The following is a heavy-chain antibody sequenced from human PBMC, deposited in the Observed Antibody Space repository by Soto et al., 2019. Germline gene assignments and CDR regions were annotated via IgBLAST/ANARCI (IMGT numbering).Heavy chain of an antibody. Sequence: QAQLVQSGAEVKQPGASVKVSCEASGYTFTGYSMHWVRQAPGQGLEWMGGINPKTGGTKFAQKFQGRVTMTADTSISTMYRELSRLKSDDMAVYYCARDGLFDFSEPGWLDPWGQGTLVIVSS. CDR1: GYTFTGYS. CDR2: INPKTGGT. J-gene: IGHJ5*02. CDR3: ARDGLFDFSEPGWLDP. V-gene: IGHV1-2*02. D-gene: IGHD2-21*01.